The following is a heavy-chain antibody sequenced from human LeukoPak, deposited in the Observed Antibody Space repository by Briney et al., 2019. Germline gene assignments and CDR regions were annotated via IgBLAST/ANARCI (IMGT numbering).Heavy chain of an antibody. CDR3: ASSYGSGSYYGRFDY. D-gene: IGHD3-10*01. CDR1: GYSFTSYW. Sequence: GESLKISCQGSGYSFTSYWIGWVRQMPGKGLEWMGIIYPGDFDTRYSPSFQGQVTISADKSISTAYLQWSSLKASDTAMYYCASSYGSGSYYGRFDYWGQGTLVTVSS. J-gene: IGHJ4*02. V-gene: IGHV5-51*01. CDR2: IYPGDFDT.